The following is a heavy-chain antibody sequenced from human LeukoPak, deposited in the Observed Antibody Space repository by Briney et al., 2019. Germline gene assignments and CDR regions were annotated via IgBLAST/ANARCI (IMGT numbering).Heavy chain of an antibody. CDR1: GFTVSDHY. V-gene: IGHV3-72*01. CDR3: TRPSYYDSRGYSTNGFDI. D-gene: IGHD3-22*01. J-gene: IGHJ3*02. Sequence: GGSLRLSCVATGFTVSDHYIDWVRQAPGKGLEWVGRNRDKSKSYTTDYAASVRGRFTISRDDSKNSLYLQMYSLKTEDTAVYFCTRPSYYDSRGYSTNGFDIWGQGTMVTVSS. CDR2: NRDKSKSYTT.